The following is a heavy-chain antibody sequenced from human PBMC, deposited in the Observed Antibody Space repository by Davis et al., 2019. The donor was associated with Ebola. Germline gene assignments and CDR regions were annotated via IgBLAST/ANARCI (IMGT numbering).Heavy chain of an antibody. D-gene: IGHD6-19*01. Sequence: AASVKVSCKASGYTFTSYDINWVRQATGQGLEWMGWMNPNSGNTGYAQKLQGRVTMTTDTSTSTAYMELRSLRSDDTAVYYCARDSRQWLDNDYWGQGTTVTVSS. CDR3: ARDSRQWLDNDY. J-gene: IGHJ4*03. CDR1: GYTFTSYD. V-gene: IGHV1-8*01. CDR2: MNPNSGNT.